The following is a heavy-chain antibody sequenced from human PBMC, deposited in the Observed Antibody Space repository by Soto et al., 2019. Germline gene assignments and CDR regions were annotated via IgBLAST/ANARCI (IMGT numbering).Heavy chain of an antibody. CDR3: VHPSRSLRSLLTYSNLGPSSDFDY. J-gene: IGHJ4*02. D-gene: IGHD2-15*01. V-gene: IGHV2-5*02. CDR1: GFSLSTSGVG. CDR2: IYWDDDK. Sequence: QITLKESGPPLVKPTQTLTLTCTFSGFSLSTSGVGVGWIRQPPGKALEWLALIYWDDDKRYSPFLKSRLTLTRDTSKNQVVLTMTNMDPVDTATYYCVHPSRSLRSLLTYSNLGPSSDFDYWGQGTLVTVSS.